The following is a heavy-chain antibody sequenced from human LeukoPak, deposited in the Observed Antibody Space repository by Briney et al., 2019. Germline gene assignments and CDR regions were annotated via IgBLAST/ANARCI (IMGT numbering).Heavy chain of an antibody. D-gene: IGHD4-17*01. Sequence: SETLSLTCAVYGGSFSGYYWSWIRQPPGKGLEWIGEINHSGSTNYNPSLKSRVTISVDTSKNQFSLMLSSVTAADTAVYYCARSGGDYENYSDYWGQGTLVTVSS. CDR2: INHSGST. CDR1: GGSFSGYY. J-gene: IGHJ4*02. CDR3: ARSGGDYENYSDY. V-gene: IGHV4-34*01.